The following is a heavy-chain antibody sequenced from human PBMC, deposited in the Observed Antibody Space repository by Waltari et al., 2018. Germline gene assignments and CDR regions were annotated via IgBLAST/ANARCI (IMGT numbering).Heavy chain of an antibody. CDR3: ARDTIFYGSGSYDP. V-gene: IGHV3-21*01. J-gene: IGHJ5*02. CDR1: GFSFSDYT. D-gene: IGHD3-10*01. CDR2: ISSKSTYI. Sequence: QLVESGGGLVQPGSSLRLSCAASGFSFSDYTLHWLRRAPGKGLEWVSSISSKSTYIYYADSVRGRFSISRDNAENSLFLQMNNLRGEDTAVYYCARDTIFYGSGSYDPWGQGTRVTVSS.